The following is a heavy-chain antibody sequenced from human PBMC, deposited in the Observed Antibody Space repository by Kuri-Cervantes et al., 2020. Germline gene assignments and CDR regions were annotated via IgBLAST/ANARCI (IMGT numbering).Heavy chain of an antibody. CDR3: ARDRGSAYSFDI. Sequence: GGSLRLSCEASGFTFTSYAMHWVRQAPGKGLEWVAVIWYDGRNKYYADSVKGRFAISRDNSKKTLYLQMSSLRAEDTAVYYCARDRGSAYSFDIWGQGTMVTVPS. J-gene: IGHJ3*02. CDR1: GFTFTSYA. V-gene: IGHV3-33*08. D-gene: IGHD2-21*01. CDR2: IWYDGRNK.